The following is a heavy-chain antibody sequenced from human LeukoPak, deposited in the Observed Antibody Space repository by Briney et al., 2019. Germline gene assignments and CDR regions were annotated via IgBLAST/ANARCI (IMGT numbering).Heavy chain of an antibody. D-gene: IGHD3-3*01. CDR2: IYHSGTT. V-gene: IGHV4-38-2*01. CDR3: ARVPDFWSFDI. CDR1: GYSISSGYY. Sequence: SETLSLTCAVSGYSISSGYYWGWIRQPPGKGLEWIGNIYHSGTTYYNPSLKSRVTISVDTSKNQFSLKLSSVTAADTAVYYCARVPDFWSFDIWGQGTMVTVSS. J-gene: IGHJ3*02.